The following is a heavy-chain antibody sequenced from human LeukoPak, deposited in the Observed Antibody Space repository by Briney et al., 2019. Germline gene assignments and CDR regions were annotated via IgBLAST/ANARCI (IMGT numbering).Heavy chain of an antibody. CDR1: GDSVSSNSAA. J-gene: IGHJ4*02. Sequence: SQTLSLTCAISGDSVSSNSAAWNWIRQSPSRGLEWLGRTYYRSKWYNDYAVSVKSRITINPDTSKNQFSLQLNSVTPEDTAVYYCARDKGSSWYEIGNYYFDYWGQGTLVTVSS. CDR3: ARDKGSSWYEIGNYYFDY. D-gene: IGHD6-13*01. V-gene: IGHV6-1*01. CDR2: TYYRSKWYN.